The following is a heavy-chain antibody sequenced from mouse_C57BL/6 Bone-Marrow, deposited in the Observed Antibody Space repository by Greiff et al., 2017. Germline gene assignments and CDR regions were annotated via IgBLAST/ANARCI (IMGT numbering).Heavy chain of an antibody. V-gene: IGHV5-17*01. Sequence: EVKLMESGGGLVKPGGSLKLSCAASGFTFSDYGMHWVRQAPEKGLEWVAYISSGSSTIYYADTVKGRFTISRDNAKNTLFLQMTSLRSEDTAMYYCASIEAMDYWGQGTSVTVSS. D-gene: IGHD2-12*01. CDR1: GFTFSDYG. CDR3: ASIEAMDY. CDR2: ISSGSSTI. J-gene: IGHJ4*01.